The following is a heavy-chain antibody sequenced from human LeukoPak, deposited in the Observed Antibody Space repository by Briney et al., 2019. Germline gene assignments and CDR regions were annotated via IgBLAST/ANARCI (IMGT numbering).Heavy chain of an antibody. CDR1: GFTFSSYA. V-gene: IGHV3-64D*06. CDR2: ISSNGGST. Sequence: GRSLRLSCAASGFTFSSYAMHWVRQAPGKGLEYVSAISSNGGSTYYADSVKGRFTISRDNSKNTLYLQMSSLRAEDTAVYYCVRSDLQLWFNYWGQGTLVTVSS. CDR3: VRSDLQLWFNY. D-gene: IGHD5-18*01. J-gene: IGHJ4*02.